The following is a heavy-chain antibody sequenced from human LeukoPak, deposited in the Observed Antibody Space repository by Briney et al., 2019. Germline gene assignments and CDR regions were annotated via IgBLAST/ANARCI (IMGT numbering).Heavy chain of an antibody. D-gene: IGHD5-18*01. CDR3: ARDVQLRPNDAIDY. J-gene: IGHJ4*02. CDR1: GYTFTSYY. CDR2: INPSGGST. V-gene: IGHV1-46*01. Sequence: ASVKVSCKASGYTFTSYYMHWVRQAPGQGLEWMGIINPSGGSTSYAQKLQGRVTMTTDTSMSTAYMELRSLRSDDTAVYYCARDVQLRPNDAIDYWGQGTLVTVSS.